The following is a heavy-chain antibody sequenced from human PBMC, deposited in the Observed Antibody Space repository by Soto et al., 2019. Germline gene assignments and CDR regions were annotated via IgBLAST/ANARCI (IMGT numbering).Heavy chain of an antibody. D-gene: IGHD6-13*01. Sequence: SETLSLTCSVSGGSVSSDGSYWAWIRQHPGEGLEWIGHIYHSGTTYYSPSLQSRLIISVDTSKNQFALRLSSVTAADTALYYCTRRAGYIDYWGQGTLVTVSS. J-gene: IGHJ4*02. V-gene: IGHV4-31*03. CDR1: GGSVSSDGSY. CDR3: TRRAGYIDY. CDR2: IYHSGTT.